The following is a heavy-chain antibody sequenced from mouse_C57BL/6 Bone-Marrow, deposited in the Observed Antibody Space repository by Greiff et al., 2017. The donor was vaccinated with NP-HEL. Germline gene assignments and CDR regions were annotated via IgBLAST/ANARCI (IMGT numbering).Heavy chain of an antibody. CDR3: ARRRDIYDGYFWFAY. V-gene: IGHV1-77*01. D-gene: IGHD2-3*01. Sequence: QVHVKQSGAELVKPGASVKISCKASGYTFTDYYINWVKQRPGQGLEWIGKIGPGSGSTYYNEKFKGKATLTADKSSSTAYMQLSSLTSEDSAVYFCARRRDIYDGYFWFAYWGQGTLVTVSA. J-gene: IGHJ3*01. CDR1: GYTFTDYY. CDR2: IGPGSGST.